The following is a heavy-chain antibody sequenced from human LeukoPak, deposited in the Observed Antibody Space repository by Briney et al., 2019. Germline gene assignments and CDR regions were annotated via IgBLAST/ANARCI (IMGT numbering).Heavy chain of an antibody. J-gene: IGHJ4*02. CDR3: AREKRGDYYDSSGYPYYFDY. Sequence: QPGGSLRLSCAASGFTVSSNYMSWVRQAPGKGLEWVSVIYSGGSTYYADSVKGRFTISRDNSKNTLYLQMNSLRAEDTAVYYCAREKRGDYYDSSGYPYYFDYWGQGTLVTVSS. CDR2: IYSGGST. D-gene: IGHD3-22*01. CDR1: GFTVSSNY. V-gene: IGHV3-53*01.